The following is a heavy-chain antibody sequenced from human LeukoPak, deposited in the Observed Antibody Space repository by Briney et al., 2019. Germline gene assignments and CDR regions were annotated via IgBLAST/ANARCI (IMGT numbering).Heavy chain of an antibody. J-gene: IGHJ4*02. CDR2: IRGSGGST. Sequence: PGGSLRLSCAASGFTFSSYAMSWVRQAPGKGLEWVSAIRGSGGSTYYADSVKGRFTISRDNSKNTLYLQMNSLRAEDTAVYYCAKDQHRAPESLYYFDYWGQGTLVTVSS. CDR3: AKDQHRAPESLYYFDY. V-gene: IGHV3-23*01. CDR1: GFTFSSYA.